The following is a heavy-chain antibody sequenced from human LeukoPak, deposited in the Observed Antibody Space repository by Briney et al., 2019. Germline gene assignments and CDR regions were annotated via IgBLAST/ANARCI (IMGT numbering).Heavy chain of an antibody. CDR2: ISAYNGNT. V-gene: IGHV1-18*01. CDR3: ARDVSRSSSSSQNFDY. D-gene: IGHD6-6*01. CDR1: GYTFTSYG. Sequence: ASVKVSCKASGYTFTSYGINWVRQAPGQGLEWMGWISAYNGNTNYAQKLQGRVTMTTDTSTSTAYMELRSLRSDDTAVYYCARDVSRSSSSSQNFDYWGQGTLVTVSS. J-gene: IGHJ4*02.